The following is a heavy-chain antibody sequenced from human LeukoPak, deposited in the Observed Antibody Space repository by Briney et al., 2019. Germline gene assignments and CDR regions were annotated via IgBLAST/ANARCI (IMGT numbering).Heavy chain of an antibody. CDR1: GFTFSSYG. CDR3: ATQGATYYYGSGSQPFDY. D-gene: IGHD3-10*01. CDR2: IRYDGSNK. V-gene: IGHV3-30*02. Sequence: SGGSLRLSCAASGFTFSSYGMHWVRQAPGKGLEWVAFIRYDGSNKYYADSVKGRFTISRDNSKNSLYLQMNSLRAEDTAVYYCATQGATYYYGSGSQPFDYWGQGTLVTVSS. J-gene: IGHJ4*02.